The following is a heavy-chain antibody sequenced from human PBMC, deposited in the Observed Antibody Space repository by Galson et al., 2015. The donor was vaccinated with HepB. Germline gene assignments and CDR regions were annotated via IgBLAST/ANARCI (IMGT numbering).Heavy chain of an antibody. CDR1: GFRFTKYS. CDR3: AKVAIPGATPHYFDY. D-gene: IGHD2-21*01. J-gene: IGHJ4*02. Sequence: SLRLSCATSGFRFTKYSMSWVRQAPGKGLQWVSDITGSGERTYYADSVKGRFTTSSDSSSNKVFLLMTSLRVDETDVYYCAKVAIPGATPHYFDYLGQGTLVTVSS. V-gene: IGHV3-23*01. CDR2: ITGSGERT.